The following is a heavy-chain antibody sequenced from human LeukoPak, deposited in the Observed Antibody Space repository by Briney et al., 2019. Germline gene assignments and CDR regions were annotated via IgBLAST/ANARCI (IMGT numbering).Heavy chain of an antibody. CDR1: GFTFSDYY. D-gene: IGHD6-6*01. V-gene: IGHV3-11*04. Sequence: GGSLRLSCAASGFTFSDYYMSWIRQAPGKGLGWVSYISSSGSTIYYADSVKGRFTISRDNAKNSLYLQMSSLRAEDTAVYYCAGARAARPAGVRYWGQGTLVTVSS. J-gene: IGHJ4*02. CDR2: ISSSGSTI. CDR3: AGARAARPAGVRY.